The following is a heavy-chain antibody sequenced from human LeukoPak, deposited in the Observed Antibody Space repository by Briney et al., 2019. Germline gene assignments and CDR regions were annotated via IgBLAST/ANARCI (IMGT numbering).Heavy chain of an antibody. CDR2: ISWNSGSI. Sequence: PGRSLRLSCAASGFTFDDYAMHWVRQAPGKGLEWVSGISWNSGSIGYADSVKGRFTISRDNAKNSLYLQMNSLRAEDTPLYYCAKEKDYDILTGYYYPRNFDYWGQGTLVTVSS. V-gene: IGHV3-9*01. CDR3: AKEKDYDILTGYYYPRNFDY. D-gene: IGHD3-9*01. CDR1: GFTFDDYA. J-gene: IGHJ4*02.